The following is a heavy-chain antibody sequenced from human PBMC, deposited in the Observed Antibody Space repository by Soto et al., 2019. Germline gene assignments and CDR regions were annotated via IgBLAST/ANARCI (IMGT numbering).Heavy chain of an antibody. CDR1: GGSISSSSYY. CDR3: ARTKVTIFGVVDRFDY. V-gene: IGHV4-39*01. J-gene: IGHJ4*02. CDR2: IYYSGST. D-gene: IGHD3-3*01. Sequence: QLQLPESGPGLGKPSETPSLTCTVSGGSISSSSYYWGWIRQPPGEGLGWIGSIYYSGSTYYNPSLKSRVTISVDTSKNQFSLKLSSVTAADTAVYYCARTKVTIFGVVDRFDYWGQGTLVTVSS.